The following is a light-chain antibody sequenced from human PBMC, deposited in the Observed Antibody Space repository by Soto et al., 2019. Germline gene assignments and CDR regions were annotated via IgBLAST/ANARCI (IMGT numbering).Light chain of an antibody. CDR1: QSVSSGY. V-gene: IGKV3-20*01. Sequence: VVLTQSRGTLSLFPGERAPLSCLASQSVSSGYLAWYQQKPGQAPRLLIYGASSRATGIPDRFSGSGSGTDFTLTISRLEPEDFAVYYCQQYGSSPGTFGQGTKVDIK. CDR2: GAS. CDR3: QQYGSSPGT. J-gene: IGKJ1*01.